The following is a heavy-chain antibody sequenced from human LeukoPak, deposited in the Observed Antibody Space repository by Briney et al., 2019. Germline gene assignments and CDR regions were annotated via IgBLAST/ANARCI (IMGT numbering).Heavy chain of an antibody. J-gene: IGHJ4*02. CDR3: ARAGDLLGGSSLSGPVDY. D-gene: IGHD6-13*01. CDR2: IYHSGST. Sequence: SETLSLTCAVSGYSISSCYYWGWIRQPPGKGLEWIGSIYHSGSTYYNPSLKSRVTISVDTSKNQFSLKLSPVTAADTAVYYCARAGDLLGGSSLSGPVDYWGQGTLVTVSS. V-gene: IGHV4-38-2*01. CDR1: GYSISSCYY.